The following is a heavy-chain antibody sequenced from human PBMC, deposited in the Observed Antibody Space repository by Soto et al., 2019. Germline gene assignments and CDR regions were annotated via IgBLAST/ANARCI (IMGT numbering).Heavy chain of an antibody. Sequence: QVQLQESGPGLVKPSGTLSLTCAVSGGSISSSNWWSWVRQPPGKGLEWIGEIYHSGSTNYNPSLRRRVTISVDKSKNQFSPKLSSVPAADTAVYYCARAAGGDSIDPWGQGTLVTVSS. J-gene: IGHJ5*02. CDR1: GGSISSSNW. CDR3: ARAAGGDSIDP. V-gene: IGHV4-4*02. D-gene: IGHD3-16*01. CDR2: IYHSGST.